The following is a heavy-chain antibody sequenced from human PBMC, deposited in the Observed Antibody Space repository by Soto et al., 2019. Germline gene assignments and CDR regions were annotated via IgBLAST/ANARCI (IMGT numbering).Heavy chain of an antibody. CDR1: GFTFSSYE. Sequence: PGGSLRLSCAASGFTFSSYEMNWVRQAPGKGLEWVSYISSSGSTIYYADSVKGRFTISGDNAKNSLYLQMNSLRAEDTAVYYCARRGRLTGPFYYYYGMDVWGQGTTVTVSS. J-gene: IGHJ6*02. CDR3: ARRGRLTGPFYYYYGMDV. D-gene: IGHD3-16*01. CDR2: ISSSGSTI. V-gene: IGHV3-48*03.